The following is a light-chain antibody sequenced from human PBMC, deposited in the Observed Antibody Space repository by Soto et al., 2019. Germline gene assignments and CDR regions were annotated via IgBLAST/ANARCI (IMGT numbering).Light chain of an antibody. CDR1: QSVGSNY. Sequence: SPVTLSVSQGERATLSCRASQSVGSNYLAWYQQKPGQAPRLLISGASRRATGIPDRFSGAGSGTDFTLTISRLEPEDFALYYCQQHDILPITFGQGTRLEIK. V-gene: IGKV3-20*01. CDR3: QQHDILPIT. J-gene: IGKJ5*01. CDR2: GAS.